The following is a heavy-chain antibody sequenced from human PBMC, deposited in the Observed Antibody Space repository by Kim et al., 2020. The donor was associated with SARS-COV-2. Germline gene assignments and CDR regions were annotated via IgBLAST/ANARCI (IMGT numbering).Heavy chain of an antibody. CDR3: MKGGWGWIWDQ. D-gene: IGHD2-2*03. CDR2: IDGSDGTT. CDR1: GFTFTGYA. J-gene: IGHJ4*02. Sequence: GGSLRLSCTTSGFTFTGYAMSWVRQAPGKGLEWVSSIDGSDGTTYYVDSVKGRFTISRDNSKNPLYFQMSTVRADDTAVYYCMKGGWGWIWDQWGQGTLVAVAS. V-gene: IGHV3-23*01.